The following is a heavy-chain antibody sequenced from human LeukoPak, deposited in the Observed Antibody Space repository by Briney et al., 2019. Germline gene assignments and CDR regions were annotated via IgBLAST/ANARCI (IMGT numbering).Heavy chain of an antibody. CDR3: AKDARRTSGWYFFDY. Sequence: PGGSLRLSCAASGFAFSNQAMGWVRQASGKGLEWVSVISDSGDITYYADSVKGRFTIPRDNSKNTLFLQMNSLRAEDTAVYYCAKDARRTSGWYFFDYWGQGTLVTVSS. D-gene: IGHD6-19*01. CDR1: GFAFSNQA. CDR2: ISDSGDIT. V-gene: IGHV3-23*01. J-gene: IGHJ4*02.